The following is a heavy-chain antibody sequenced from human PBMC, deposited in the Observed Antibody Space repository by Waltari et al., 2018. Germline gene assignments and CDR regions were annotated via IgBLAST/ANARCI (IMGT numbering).Heavy chain of an antibody. CDR3: SSVPSGGSLQN. CDR1: GYSISSGYY. V-gene: IGHV4-38-2*01. Sequence: QVQLQESGPGLVKPSETLSLTCAVSGYSISSGYYWGWIRQPPGKGLEWIGSIYHSGSTYYNPSLKSRVTISVDTSKNQFSLKLSSVTAADTAVYYCSSVPSGGSLQNWGQGTLVTVSS. D-gene: IGHD3-10*01. J-gene: IGHJ4*02. CDR2: IYHSGST.